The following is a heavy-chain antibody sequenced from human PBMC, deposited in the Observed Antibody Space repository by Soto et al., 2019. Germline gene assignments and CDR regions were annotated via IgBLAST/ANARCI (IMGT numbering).Heavy chain of an antibody. Sequence: QVQLVQSGTEVKKPGSSVKVSCKASGGTFRNYPINWVRQAPGQGLEWMGSIFPLTDIPDYAQNFQARLTISADKSTSTAYMELSSLTSDDPAMCFCARGPLVVLNYFESWGQGTLVTVSS. CDR3: ARGPLVVLNYFES. V-gene: IGHV1-69*02. CDR2: IFPLTDIP. CDR1: GGTFRNYP. J-gene: IGHJ4*02.